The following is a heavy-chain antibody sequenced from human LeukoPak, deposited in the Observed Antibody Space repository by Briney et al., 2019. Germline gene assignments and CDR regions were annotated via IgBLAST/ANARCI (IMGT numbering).Heavy chain of an antibody. Sequence: SVKVSCKASGGTFSSYAISWVRQATGQGHEWMGGIIPIFGTANYAQKFQGRVTITADESTSTAYMELSSLRSEDTAVYYCASGGYDSSGYYGAFDIWGQGTMVTVSS. CDR2: IIPIFGTA. V-gene: IGHV1-69*13. CDR1: GGTFSSYA. D-gene: IGHD3-22*01. CDR3: ASGGYDSSGYYGAFDI. J-gene: IGHJ3*02.